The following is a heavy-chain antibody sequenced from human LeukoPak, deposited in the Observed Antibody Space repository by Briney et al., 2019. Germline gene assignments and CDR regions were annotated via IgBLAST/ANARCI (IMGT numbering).Heavy chain of an antibody. CDR1: GASISSYY. CDR3: ARRNYHDSSGYLPPDY. D-gene: IGHD3-22*01. J-gene: IGHJ4*02. CDR2: ISDSGST. Sequence: SETLSLTCTVSGASISSYYWSWIRQPPGKGLDWIGYISDSGSTYYNPSLKSRVTISVDTSKNQFSLKLSSVTAADTAVYYCARRNYHDSSGYLPPDYWGQGTLVTVSS. V-gene: IGHV4-59*08.